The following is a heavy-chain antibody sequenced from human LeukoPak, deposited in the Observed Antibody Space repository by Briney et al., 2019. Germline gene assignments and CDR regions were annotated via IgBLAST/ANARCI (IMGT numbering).Heavy chain of an antibody. Sequence: GGPLRLSCAASGFTFSSYGMHWVRQAPGKGLEWVAVIWYDGSNKYYADSVKGRFTISRDNSKNTLYLQMNSLRAEDTAVYYCARGDYVWGSYRPNWFDPWGQGTLVTVSS. CDR2: IWYDGSNK. D-gene: IGHD3-16*02. CDR3: ARGDYVWGSYRPNWFDP. J-gene: IGHJ5*02. CDR1: GFTFSSYG. V-gene: IGHV3-33*01.